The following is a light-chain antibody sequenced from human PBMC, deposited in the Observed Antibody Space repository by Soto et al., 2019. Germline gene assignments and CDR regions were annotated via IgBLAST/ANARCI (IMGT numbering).Light chain of an antibody. CDR1: QSISSW. CDR2: DAS. Sequence: DIQMTHSPSTLSASVGDRVTITCRASQSISSWLAWYQQKPGKAPKLLIYDASSLESGVPSRFSGSGSGTEFTLTISSLQPDDFATYYCQQYKGWTFGQGTKVDIK. J-gene: IGKJ1*01. CDR3: QQYKGWT. V-gene: IGKV1-5*01.